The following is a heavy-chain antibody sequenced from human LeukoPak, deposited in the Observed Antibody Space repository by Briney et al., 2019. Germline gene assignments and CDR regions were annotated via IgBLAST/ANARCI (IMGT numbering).Heavy chain of an antibody. Sequence: ASVTVSCKASGYTFTSYYMHWVRQAPGQGLEWMGWINPNSGGTNYAQKFQGRVTMTRDTSISTAYMELSRLRSDDTAVYYCARIGPYSSSWYVDYWGQGTLVTVSS. CDR1: GYTFTSYY. CDR2: INPNSGGT. CDR3: ARIGPYSSSWYVDY. J-gene: IGHJ4*02. V-gene: IGHV1-2*02. D-gene: IGHD6-13*01.